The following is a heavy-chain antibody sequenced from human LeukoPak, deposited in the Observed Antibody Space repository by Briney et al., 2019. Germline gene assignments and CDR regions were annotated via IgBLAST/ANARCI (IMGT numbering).Heavy chain of an antibody. CDR1: GFTFSSYG. J-gene: IGHJ4*02. Sequence: GGSLRLSCAASGFTFSSYGMHWVRQAPGKGLEWVAVISYDGSNKYYADSVKGRFTISRDNSKNTLYLQMNSLRAEDTAVYYCARDVEGGGIGYWGQGTLVTVSS. V-gene: IGHV3-30*03. D-gene: IGHD1-26*01. CDR3: ARDVEGGGIGY. CDR2: ISYDGSNK.